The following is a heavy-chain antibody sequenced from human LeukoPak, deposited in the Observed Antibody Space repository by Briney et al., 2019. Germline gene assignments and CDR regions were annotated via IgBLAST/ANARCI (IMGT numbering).Heavy chain of an antibody. Sequence: GGSLRLSCAVSGFSFSKYWMNWVRQAPGKGLEWVANIKEDGSEKNYVDSVKGRFTISRDNTKKSLHLQMNSLRAEDTAVYYCAKALADYYYYGMDVWGQGTTVTVSS. D-gene: IGHD6-19*01. CDR2: IKEDGSEK. V-gene: IGHV3-7*03. CDR3: AKALADYYYYGMDV. J-gene: IGHJ6*02. CDR1: GFSFSKYW.